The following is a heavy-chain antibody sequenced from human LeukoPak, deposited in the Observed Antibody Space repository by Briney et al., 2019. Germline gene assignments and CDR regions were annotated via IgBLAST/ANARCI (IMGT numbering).Heavy chain of an antibody. J-gene: IGHJ3*02. CDR3: ARVTRLYYYDSSSDASDI. CDR1: GYTFTSYD. Sequence: ASVKVSCKASGYTFTSYDINWVRQAPGQGLEWMGWMNPNSGNTVYAQKFQGRVTMTRNTSISTAYMELSSLRSEDTAVYYCARVTRLYYYDSSSDASDIWGQGTMVTVSS. V-gene: IGHV1-8*01. D-gene: IGHD3-22*01. CDR2: MNPNSGNT.